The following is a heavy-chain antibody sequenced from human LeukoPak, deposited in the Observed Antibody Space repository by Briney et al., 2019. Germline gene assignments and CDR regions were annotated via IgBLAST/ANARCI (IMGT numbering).Heavy chain of an antibody. Sequence: GGSLRLSCAASGFTFSSYAMSWVRQAPGKGLEWVSAISGSGGSTYYADSAKGRFTISRDNSKNTLYLQMNSLRAEDTAVYYCAKTTGDDYYFDYWGQGTLVTVSS. J-gene: IGHJ4*02. CDR1: GFTFSSYA. CDR2: ISGSGGST. V-gene: IGHV3-23*01. D-gene: IGHD7-27*01. CDR3: AKTTGDDYYFDY.